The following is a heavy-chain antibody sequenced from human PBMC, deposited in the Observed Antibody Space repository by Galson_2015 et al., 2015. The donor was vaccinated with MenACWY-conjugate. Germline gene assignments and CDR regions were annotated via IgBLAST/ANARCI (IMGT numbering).Heavy chain of an antibody. Sequence: SVKVSCKASGYTFTGYHIHWVRQAPGQGLEWMGLINPSGGGATYAQKFQGRVTMTRDTSRGTFYMQLSSLRSEDTAVYYCARALPSPDDVYYFDFWAQGTLITV. CDR2: INPSGGGA. CDR1: GYTFTGYH. V-gene: IGHV1-46*01. D-gene: IGHD5/OR15-5a*01. J-gene: IGHJ4*02. CDR3: ARALPSPDDVYYFDF.